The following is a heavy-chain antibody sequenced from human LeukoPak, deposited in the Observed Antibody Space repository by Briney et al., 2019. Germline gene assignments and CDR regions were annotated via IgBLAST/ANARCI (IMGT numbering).Heavy chain of an antibody. CDR1: GFTFSSYE. V-gene: IGHV3-48*03. CDR3: ARAGRVGYYYGSGTFSWFDA. J-gene: IGHJ5*02. D-gene: IGHD3-10*01. Sequence: GGSLRLSCAASGFTFSSYEMNWVRQAPGKGLEWVLYISSSGSTISYADSVKGRFTISRANAKTSLYLQMNSLRAEATAVYYCARAGRVGYYYGSGTFSWFDAWGQGTLVTVSS. CDR2: ISSSGSTI.